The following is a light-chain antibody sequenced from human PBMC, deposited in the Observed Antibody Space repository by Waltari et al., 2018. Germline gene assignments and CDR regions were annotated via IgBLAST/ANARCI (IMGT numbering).Light chain of an antibody. V-gene: IGKV6-21*01. Sequence: EIVLTQSPDFQSMPPKEKVTITCRASQSIDYSLHWYQQKPGQSPKVLIKFASQSFSGVPSRFSGSGSGRDFTLTISSPEAEDAAMYYCLQTYSSPLTFGGGTKVEIK. J-gene: IGKJ4*01. CDR1: QSIDYS. CDR2: FAS. CDR3: LQTYSSPLT.